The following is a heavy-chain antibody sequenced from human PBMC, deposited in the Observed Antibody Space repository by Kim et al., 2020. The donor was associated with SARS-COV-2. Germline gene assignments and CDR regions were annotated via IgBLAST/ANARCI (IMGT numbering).Heavy chain of an antibody. CDR1: GFTFGDYA. V-gene: IGHV3-49*04. D-gene: IGHD6-13*01. CDR2: IRNKAYGGTT. Sequence: SLRLSCTASGFTFGDYAMSWVRQAPGKGLEWVGFIRNKAYGGTTEYAASVKGRFTISRDDSKSIAYLQMNSLKTEDTAVYYCTRDLAGPFDYWGQGTL. J-gene: IGHJ4*02. CDR3: TRDLAGPFDY.